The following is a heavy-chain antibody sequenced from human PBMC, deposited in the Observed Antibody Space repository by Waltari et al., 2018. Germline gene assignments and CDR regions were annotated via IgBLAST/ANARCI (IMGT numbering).Heavy chain of an antibody. J-gene: IGHJ5*02. CDR3: ARKEIGVVGATSWFDP. V-gene: IGHV4-39*01. Sequence: QLQLQESGPGLVKPSETLSLTCTVSGGSISSSSYYWGWIRQPPGKGLEWIGRSYYSGSPSSNPSLRSRVTISVDTSKNQCSLKLGAVTAADTAVYYCARKEIGVVGATSWFDPWGQGTLVTVSS. CDR2: SYYSGSP. D-gene: IGHD1-26*01. CDR1: GGSISSSSYY.